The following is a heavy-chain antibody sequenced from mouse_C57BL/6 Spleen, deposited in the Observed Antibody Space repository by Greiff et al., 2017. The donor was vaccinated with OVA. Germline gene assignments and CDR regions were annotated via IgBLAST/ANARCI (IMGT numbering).Heavy chain of an antibody. Sequence: DVKLQESGPELVKPGDSVKISCKASGYSFTGYFMNWVMQSHGKSLEWIGRINPYNGDTFYNQKFKGKATLTVDKSSSTAHMELRSLTSEDSAVYYCARWGATGYYFDYWGQGTTLTVSS. J-gene: IGHJ2*01. D-gene: IGHD3-1*01. CDR3: ARWGATGYYFDY. CDR2: INPYNGDT. CDR1: GYSFTGYF. V-gene: IGHV1-20*01.